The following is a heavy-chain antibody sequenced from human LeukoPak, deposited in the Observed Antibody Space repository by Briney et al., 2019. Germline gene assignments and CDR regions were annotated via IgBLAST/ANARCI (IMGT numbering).Heavy chain of an antibody. J-gene: IGHJ4*02. D-gene: IGHD3-10*01. CDR2: ISSDGGST. CDR3: ARVTGPRGGRPEY. Sequence: GGSLRLSCAASGFTFSSFAMHWVRQAPGKGLEYVSAISSDGGSTYYANSVKGRFTVSRDNSKNTLYLQMGSLRAEDMAAYYCARVTGPRGGRPEYWGQGTLVTVSS. CDR1: GFTFSSFA. V-gene: IGHV3-64*01.